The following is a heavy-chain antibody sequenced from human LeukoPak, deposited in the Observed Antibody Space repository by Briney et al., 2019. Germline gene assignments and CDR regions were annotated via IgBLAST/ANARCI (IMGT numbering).Heavy chain of an antibody. D-gene: IGHD2-2*01. Sequence: RASVKVSCKASGYTFTSYDINWVRRATGQGLEWMGWMNPNSGNTGYAQKFQGRVTITRNTSISTAYMELSSLRSKDTAVYYCARGLARRYQLQHRGGTAHTYYFDYWGQGTLVTVSS. V-gene: IGHV1-8*03. CDR2: MNPNSGNT. J-gene: IGHJ4*02. CDR1: GYTFTSYD. CDR3: ARGLARRYQLQHRGGTAHTYYFDY.